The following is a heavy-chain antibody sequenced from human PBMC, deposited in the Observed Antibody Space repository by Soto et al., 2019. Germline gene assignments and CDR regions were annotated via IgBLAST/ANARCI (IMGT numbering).Heavy chain of an antibody. J-gene: IGHJ6*02. Sequence: ASVKVSCKASGGTFSSYAISWVRQAPGQGLEWMGGIIPIFGTANYAQKFQGRVTITADESTGTAYMELSSLRSEDTAVYYCAREGYSSPSVGYYGMDVWGQGTTVTVSS. CDR3: AREGYSSPSVGYYGMDV. V-gene: IGHV1-69*13. CDR2: IIPIFGTA. CDR1: GGTFSSYA. D-gene: IGHD6-13*01.